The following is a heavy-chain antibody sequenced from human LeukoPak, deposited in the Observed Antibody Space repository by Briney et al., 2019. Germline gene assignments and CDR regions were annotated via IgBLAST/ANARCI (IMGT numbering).Heavy chain of an antibody. V-gene: IGHV1-69*13. CDR2: IIPIFGTA. CDR1: GGTFSSYA. D-gene: IGHD4-17*01. Sequence: GASVKVSCKASGGTFSSYAISWVRQAPGQGLEWMGGIIPIFGTANYAQKFQGRVTITADESTSTAYMELSSLRSEDTAVYYCARGGHDYGDYGSLDYWGQGTLVTVYS. CDR3: ARGGHDYGDYGSLDY. J-gene: IGHJ4*02.